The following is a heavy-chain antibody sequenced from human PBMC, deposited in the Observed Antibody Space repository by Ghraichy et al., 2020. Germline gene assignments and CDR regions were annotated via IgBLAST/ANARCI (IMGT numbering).Heavy chain of an antibody. V-gene: IGHV3-33*01. J-gene: IGHJ4*02. CDR3: ARDRYSSSSGVDY. CDR1: GFTFSSYG. Sequence: GGSLRLSCAASGFTFSSYGMHWVRQAPGKGLEWVALIWYDGSNKYYADSVKGRFTISRDNSENTLYLQMNSLRAEDTAVYYCARDRYSSSSGVDYWGQGTLVTVSS. CDR2: IWYDGSNK. D-gene: IGHD6-6*01.